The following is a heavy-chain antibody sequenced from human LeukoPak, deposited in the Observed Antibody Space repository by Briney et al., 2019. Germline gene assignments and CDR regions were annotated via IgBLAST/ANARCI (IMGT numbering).Heavy chain of an antibody. J-gene: IGHJ6*02. D-gene: IGHD2-2*01. CDR2: ISSSSSYI. CDR3: ARDWGTTYGMDV. Sequence: GGSLRLSCAASGFTFSSYSMNWVRQAPGKGLEWVSSISSSSSYIYYPDSVKGRFTISRDNSKNTLYLQMNSLRAEDTAVYYCARDWGTTYGMDVWGQGTTVTVSS. CDR1: GFTFSSYS. V-gene: IGHV3-21*01.